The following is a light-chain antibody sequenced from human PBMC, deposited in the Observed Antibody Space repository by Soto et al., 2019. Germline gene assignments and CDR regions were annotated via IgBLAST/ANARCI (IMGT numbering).Light chain of an antibody. V-gene: IGLV2-14*01. CDR1: SSDVGGYNY. CDR3: SSYTSTTSWV. CDR2: DVS. Sequence: QSALTQSASVSGSPGQSITISCTGTSSDVGGYNYVSWYQQHPGKAPKLIIYDVSNRPSGVSTRFSGSKSGNTASLTISGLQAEDEADYSCSSYTSTTSWVFGGGTEVTVL. J-gene: IGLJ3*02.